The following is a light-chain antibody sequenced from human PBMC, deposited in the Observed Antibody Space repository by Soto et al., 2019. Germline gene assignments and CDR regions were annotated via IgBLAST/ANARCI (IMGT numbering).Light chain of an antibody. CDR3: LQDYNYPRT. CDR2: ATS. CDR1: QGIRND. J-gene: IGKJ1*01. V-gene: IGKV1-6*01. Sequence: AIQMTQSPSSLSASVGDRVTITCRASQGIRNDLGWYQQRPGKAPKLLIYATSNLQSGVPSRFSGSGSGSDFTLTISSLQPEDFATYYCLQDYNYPRTFGQGTKVEIK.